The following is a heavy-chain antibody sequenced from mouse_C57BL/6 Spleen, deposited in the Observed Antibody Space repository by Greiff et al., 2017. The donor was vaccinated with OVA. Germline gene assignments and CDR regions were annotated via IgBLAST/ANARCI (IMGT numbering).Heavy chain of an antibody. CDR1: GYAFSSYW. D-gene: IGHD2-2*01. V-gene: IGHV1-80*01. CDR3: ARLVTTNYYAMDY. CDR2: IYPGDGDT. J-gene: IGHJ4*01. Sequence: QVQLQQSGAELVKPGASVKISCKASGYAFSSYWMNWVKQRPGKGLEWIGQIYPGDGDTNYNGKFKGKATLTADQSSSTAYMQLNSLTSEDSAVYYCARLVTTNYYAMDYWGQGTSVTVSS.